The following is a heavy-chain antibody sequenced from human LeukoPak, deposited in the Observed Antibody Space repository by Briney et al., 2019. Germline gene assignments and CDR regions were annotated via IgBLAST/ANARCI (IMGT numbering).Heavy chain of an antibody. CDR2: IYSSGTT. V-gene: IGHV4-4*07. CDR3: ARSMYYEFWSGPFDY. CDR1: GGSINSYY. J-gene: IGHJ4*02. Sequence: SETLSLTCTVSGGSINSYYWSWIWQPAGKGLQWIGHIYSSGTTIYNSPLKSRVTMSVDTSKNQTSLKLNSVTAADTAVYYCARSMYYEFWSGPFDYWGQGILVTVSS. D-gene: IGHD3-3*01.